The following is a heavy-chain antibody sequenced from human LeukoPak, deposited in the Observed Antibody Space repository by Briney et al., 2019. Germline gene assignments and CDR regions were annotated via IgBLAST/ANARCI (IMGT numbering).Heavy chain of an antibody. CDR1: GFTFDDYA. CDR3: TKDIERWENSPHFDN. V-gene: IGHV3-43*02. D-gene: IGHD1-26*01. Sequence: GGSLRLSCAASGFTFDDYAMHWVRQAPGKGLEWVSLISGDGGNTYYADSVKGRFTISRDNTKNSLYLHMNSLGTEDTAFYFCTKDIERWENSPHFDNWGQGTLVTVSS. J-gene: IGHJ4*02. CDR2: ISGDGGNT.